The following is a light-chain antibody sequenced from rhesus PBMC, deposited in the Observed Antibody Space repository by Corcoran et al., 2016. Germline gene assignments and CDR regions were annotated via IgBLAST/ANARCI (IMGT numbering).Light chain of an antibody. Sequence: DIQMTQSPSSLSASVGDTVTITCQASQAINKYLAWYQQKPGRTPKLLIYDASTLESGVPSRFSGWGSGTEFTLTISRLQPEDFATYYFQPHNYYPWTFGQGTKVEVQ. CDR3: QPHNYYPWT. CDR2: DAS. J-gene: IGKJ1*01. CDR1: QAINKY. V-gene: IGKV1-33*02.